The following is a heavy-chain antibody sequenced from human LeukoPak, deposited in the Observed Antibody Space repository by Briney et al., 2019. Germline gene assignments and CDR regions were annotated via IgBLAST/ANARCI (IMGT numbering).Heavy chain of an antibody. CDR3: ARDLRPYSGYNNLAFDI. Sequence: GGSLRLSCAASGFTFSSYNMNWVRQAPGKGLEWVSFISTSSSYIYYADLVKGRFTISRDNAKNSLYLQMNSLRAEDTAVYYCARDLRPYSGYNNLAFDIWGQGTMVTVSS. V-gene: IGHV3-21*01. CDR1: GFTFSSYN. J-gene: IGHJ3*02. CDR2: ISTSSSYI. D-gene: IGHD5-12*01.